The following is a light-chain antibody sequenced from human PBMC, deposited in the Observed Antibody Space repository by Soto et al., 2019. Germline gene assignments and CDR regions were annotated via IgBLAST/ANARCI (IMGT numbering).Light chain of an antibody. CDR3: CSYAGSSTYVV. J-gene: IGLJ2*01. Sequence: QSALTQPASVSGSPGQSITISCTGTSSDVGSYNLVSWYQQHPGKAPKLMIYEVSKRPSGVSNRFSGSKSGNTASLTIYVLQAEDEADYYCCSYAGSSTYVVFGGGTKLTVL. CDR1: SSDVGSYNL. V-gene: IGLV2-23*02. CDR2: EVS.